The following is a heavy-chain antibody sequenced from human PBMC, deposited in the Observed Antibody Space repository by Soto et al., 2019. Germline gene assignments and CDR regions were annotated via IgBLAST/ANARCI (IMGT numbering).Heavy chain of an antibody. J-gene: IGHJ1*01. Sequence: PGGSLRLSCAASGFTFSSYAMSWVRQAPGKGLEWVSAISGSGGSTYYADSVKGRFTISRDNSKNTLYLQMNSLRAEDTAVYYCAKDGVGTAVVGSEYFQHWGQGTLVTVSS. V-gene: IGHV3-23*01. CDR1: GFTFSSYA. CDR2: ISGSGGST. D-gene: IGHD1-1*01. CDR3: AKDGVGTAVVGSEYFQH.